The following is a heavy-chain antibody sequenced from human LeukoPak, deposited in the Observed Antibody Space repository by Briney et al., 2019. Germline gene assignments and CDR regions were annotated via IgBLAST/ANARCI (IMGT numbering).Heavy chain of an antibody. Sequence: SETLSLTCAVYGGAFSGYYWSWIRQPPGKGLEWIGEINHSGSTNDSPSLKSRDTISVDTSKNQFSLKLCSVTAADTGVYYCARARHIYGFVTIFDYWGQGTLVTVSS. D-gene: IGHD5-18*01. J-gene: IGHJ4*02. CDR2: INHSGST. CDR1: GGAFSGYY. CDR3: ARARHIYGFVTIFDY. V-gene: IGHV4-34*01.